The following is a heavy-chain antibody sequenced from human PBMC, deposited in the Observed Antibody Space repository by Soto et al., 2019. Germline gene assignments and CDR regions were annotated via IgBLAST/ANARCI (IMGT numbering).Heavy chain of an antibody. J-gene: IGHJ4*02. CDR1: GGSISSYY. CDR2: IYYSGST. CDR3: AAQRGYSGYIFDY. Sequence: SETLSLTCTVSGGSISSYYWSWIRQPPGKGLEWIGYIYYSGSTNYNPSLKSRVTISVDTSKNQFSLKLSSVTAADTAVYYCAAQRGYSGYIFDYWGQGTLVTVSS. V-gene: IGHV4-59*01. D-gene: IGHD5-12*01.